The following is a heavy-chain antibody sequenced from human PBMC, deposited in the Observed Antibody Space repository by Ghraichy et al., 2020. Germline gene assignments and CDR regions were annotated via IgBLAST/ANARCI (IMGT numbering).Heavy chain of an antibody. D-gene: IGHD6-13*01. CDR3: ARASSSYDAFDI. CDR2: IYYSGST. CDR1: GGSISSGGYS. J-gene: IGHJ3*02. Sequence: SETLSLTCAVSGGSISSGGYSWSWIRQPPGKGLAWITYIYYSGSTYYNPSLKSRVSISIDTSKNQFSLKLSSVTAADTAVYYCARASSSYDAFDIWGQGTMVTVSS. V-gene: IGHV4-30-4*07.